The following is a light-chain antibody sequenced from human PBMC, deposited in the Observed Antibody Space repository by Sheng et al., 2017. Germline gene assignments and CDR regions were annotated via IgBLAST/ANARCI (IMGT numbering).Light chain of an antibody. Sequence: DIQVTQSPSSLSASVGDRLTITCRASQAVYNSLAWYQQRPRKAPKLLLYATSKLTSGVPSRFSGIGSGTDYTLIISSLQPEDFATYYCQQYYSIPYSFGQGTKLAIK. V-gene: IGKV1-NL1*01. J-gene: IGKJ2*03. CDR2: ATS. CDR1: QAVYNS. CDR3: QQYYSIPYS.